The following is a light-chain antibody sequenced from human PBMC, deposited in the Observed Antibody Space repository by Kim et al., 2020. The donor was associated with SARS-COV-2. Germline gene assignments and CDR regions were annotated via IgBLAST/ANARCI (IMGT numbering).Light chain of an antibody. CDR1: QTISRW. V-gene: IGKV1-5*01. J-gene: IGKJ2*01. CDR3: QHYYSYPVT. Sequence: DIRMTQSPSTLSASVGDRVTITCRASQTISRWLAWYQQKPGKAPKLLIYDASSLESGLPSRFSGTGSGSGTDFTLTISSLQPDDFATYYCQHYYSYPVTFGQGTKLEI. CDR2: DAS.